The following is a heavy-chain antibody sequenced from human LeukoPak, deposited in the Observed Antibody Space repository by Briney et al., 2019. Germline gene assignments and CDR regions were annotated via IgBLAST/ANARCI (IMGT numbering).Heavy chain of an antibody. CDR2: IYYSGST. V-gene: IGHV4-61*05. D-gene: IGHD3-3*01. J-gene: IGHJ5*02. CDR1: GGSIRSRSNY. Sequence: SETLSLTCTVSGGSIRSRSNYWGWTRQPPGKGLEWIGYIYYSGSTNYNPSLKSRVTISVDTSKNQFSLKLSSVTAADTAVYYCARGYDFSWFDPWGQGTLVTVSS. CDR3: ARGYDFSWFDP.